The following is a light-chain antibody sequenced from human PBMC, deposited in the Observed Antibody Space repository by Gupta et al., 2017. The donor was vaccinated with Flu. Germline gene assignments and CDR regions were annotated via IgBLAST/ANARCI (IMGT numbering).Light chain of an antibody. V-gene: IGKV3-15*01. CDR3: QQYNNRPPWT. CDR2: GAS. CDR1: QSVSSN. Sequence: EIEMTQSPATLSVSLGERVTLSCRASQSVSSNLAWYQQKPGQPPRLLIYGASTRATGIPVRFSGSGSGTGFTLTISSLQSEDFAVYHCQQYNNRPPWTFGQGTKVEV. J-gene: IGKJ1*01.